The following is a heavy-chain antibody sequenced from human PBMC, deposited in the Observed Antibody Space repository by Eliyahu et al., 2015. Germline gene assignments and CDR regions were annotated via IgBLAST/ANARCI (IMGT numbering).Heavy chain of an antibody. D-gene: IGHD1-14*01. CDR1: GEXXXSASAA. CDR3: ARGNLYCDY. CDR2: TYYRSKWFY. V-gene: IGHV6-1*01. Sequence: XGQLQQSCPGLVKPXXTLSLTCAXSGEXXXSASAAWYWIRQSPSRGLEWLGRTYYRSKWFYEYADSVKSRISVSPDTSKNHFSLQLNSVTPEDTAIYYCARGNLYCDYWGPGTLVTVSS. J-gene: IGHJ4*02.